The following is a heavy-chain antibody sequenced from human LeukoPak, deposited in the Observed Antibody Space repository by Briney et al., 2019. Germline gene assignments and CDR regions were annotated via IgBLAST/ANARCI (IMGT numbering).Heavy chain of an antibody. CDR3: ARHYGGNSFDY. CDR1: GGSISSGGYY. J-gene: IGHJ4*02. Sequence: PSATLSLTCTVSGGSISSGGYYWRWIRQHPGKGLEWIGYIYYSGSTYYNPSLKSRVTISVDTSKNQFSLKLSSVTAADTAVYYCARHYGGNSFDYWGQGTLVTVSS. V-gene: IGHV4-31*03. D-gene: IGHD4-23*01. CDR2: IYYSGST.